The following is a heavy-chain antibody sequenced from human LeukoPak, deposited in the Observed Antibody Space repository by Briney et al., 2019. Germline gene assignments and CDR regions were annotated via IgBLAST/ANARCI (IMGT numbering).Heavy chain of an antibody. V-gene: IGHV1-18*01. D-gene: IGHD6-13*01. J-gene: IGHJ4*02. CDR1: GYTFTTYD. CDR2: NSPYNSDT. Sequence: ASVKVSCKASGYTFTTYDIIWVRQAPGQGLEWMGRNSPYNSDTNYAQNLQARVTTTTDTSSSTAYMELRSLRSDDTAVYYCARVAAAGNPFDYWGQGTLVTVSS. CDR3: ARVAAAGNPFDY.